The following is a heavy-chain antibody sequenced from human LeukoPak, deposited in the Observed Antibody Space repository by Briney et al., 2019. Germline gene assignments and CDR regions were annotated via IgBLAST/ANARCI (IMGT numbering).Heavy chain of an antibody. CDR2: IYSGGST. J-gene: IGHJ4*02. D-gene: IGHD6-13*01. CDR3: PRQTGSWYYY. CDR1: GFTVSSNY. V-gene: IGHV3-66*04. Sequence: GGSLRLSCAASGFTVSSNYMSWVRQAPGKGVEWVSVIYSGGSTYYADYVKGRFTISRDNSKNTLYLQMNSLRAEDTAVYYCPRQTGSWYYYWGQGTLVTVSS.